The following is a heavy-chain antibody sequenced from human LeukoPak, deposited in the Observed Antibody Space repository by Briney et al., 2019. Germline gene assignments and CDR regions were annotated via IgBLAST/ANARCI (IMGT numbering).Heavy chain of an antibody. V-gene: IGHV3-7*01. Sequence: PGGSLRLSCATSGFIFRISWICWGRQGPGEGLEWVANIKSDGSEKYYGDSVKGRFTISRDNAKNSLYLQMNSLRVEDTAVYYCARGDLWLGHWGQGSLVTVSS. J-gene: IGHJ4*02. D-gene: IGHD3-10*01. CDR1: GFIFRISW. CDR3: ARGDLWLGH. CDR2: IKSDGSEK.